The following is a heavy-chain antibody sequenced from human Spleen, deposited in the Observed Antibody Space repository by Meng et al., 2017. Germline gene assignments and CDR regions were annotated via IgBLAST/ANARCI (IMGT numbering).Heavy chain of an antibody. D-gene: IGHD3-10*01. Sequence: GGSLRLSCAGTGFIFSSYALRWVRQAPGKGLEWVSTISSGGDTYYADSVKGRFTISRDNSKNTLYLQMNSLRAEDTAVYYCAKDPLTYYYGSGNAFDIWGKGTLVTVSS. CDR2: ISSGGDT. CDR3: AKDPLTYYYGSGNAFDI. CDR1: GFIFSSYA. V-gene: IGHV3-23*01. J-gene: IGHJ3*02.